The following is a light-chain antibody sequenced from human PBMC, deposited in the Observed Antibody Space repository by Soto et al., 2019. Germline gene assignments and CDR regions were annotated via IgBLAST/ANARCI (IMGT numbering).Light chain of an antibody. J-gene: IGKJ4*01. Sequence: EIVLTQSPDTLSLSPGERATLSCRASQSVDNYLAWYQQRPGQAPRLLIYDASNGASGIPARFSGSGSGTDFTLTISSLEPEDFAVYYCQQRSTGPPLSFGVGTKVEIK. V-gene: IGKV3-11*01. CDR1: QSVDNY. CDR2: DAS. CDR3: QQRSTGPPLS.